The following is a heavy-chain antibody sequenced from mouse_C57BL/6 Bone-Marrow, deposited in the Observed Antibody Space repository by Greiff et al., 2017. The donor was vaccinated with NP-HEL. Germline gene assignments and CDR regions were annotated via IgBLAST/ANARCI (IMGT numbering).Heavy chain of an antibody. Sequence: EVQLQQSGPELVKPGASVKISCKASGYTFTDYYMNWVKQSHGKSLEWIGDINPNNGGTSYNQKFKGKATLTVDKSSSTAHMELRSLTSEDSAVYYCARATYYDYDGAMDYWGQGTSVTVSS. J-gene: IGHJ4*01. CDR1: GYTFTDYY. CDR3: ARATYYDYDGAMDY. V-gene: IGHV1-26*01. CDR2: INPNNGGT. D-gene: IGHD2-4*01.